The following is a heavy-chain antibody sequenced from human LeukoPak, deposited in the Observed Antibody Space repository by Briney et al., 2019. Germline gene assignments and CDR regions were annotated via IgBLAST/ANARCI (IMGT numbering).Heavy chain of an antibody. Sequence: QSWGSLRLSCAASGFTFSSYAMHWVRQAPGKGLEWVAVISYDGSNKYYADSVKGRFTISRDNSKNTLYLQMNSLRAEDTAVYYCAREPEHDYGDYWGQGTLVTVSS. D-gene: IGHD1/OR15-1a*01. CDR2: ISYDGSNK. J-gene: IGHJ4*02. CDR1: GFTFSSYA. CDR3: AREPEHDYGDY. V-gene: IGHV3-30-3*01.